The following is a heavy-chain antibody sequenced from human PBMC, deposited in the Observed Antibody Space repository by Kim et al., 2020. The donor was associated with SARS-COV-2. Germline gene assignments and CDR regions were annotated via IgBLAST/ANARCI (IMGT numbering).Heavy chain of an antibody. CDR1: GFTFSSYA. CDR2: ISYDGSNK. Sequence: GGSLRLSCAASGFTFSSYAMHWVRQAPGKGLEWVAVISYDGSNKYYADSVKGRFTISRDNSKNTLYLQMNSLRAEDTAVYYCARPYKPSVWLVWVSGNHNYGMDVWGQGTTVTVSS. D-gene: IGHD6-19*01. J-gene: IGHJ6*02. CDR3: ARPYKPSVWLVWVSGNHNYGMDV. V-gene: IGHV3-30-3*01.